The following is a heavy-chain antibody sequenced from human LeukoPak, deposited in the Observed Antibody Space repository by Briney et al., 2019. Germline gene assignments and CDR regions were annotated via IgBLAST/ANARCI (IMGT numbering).Heavy chain of an antibody. Sequence: GGSLRLSCAASGFTFSSYAMHWVRQAPGKGLEWVAVIWYDGSNENYAKSVRGRFTVSRDNSKRMLYLHMDSVRVEDTAIYYCARVAMSDSSGYCDYWGQGTLVTVSS. CDR1: GFTFSSYA. J-gene: IGHJ4*02. V-gene: IGHV3-33*08. D-gene: IGHD3-22*01. CDR3: ARVAMSDSSGYCDY. CDR2: IWYDGSNE.